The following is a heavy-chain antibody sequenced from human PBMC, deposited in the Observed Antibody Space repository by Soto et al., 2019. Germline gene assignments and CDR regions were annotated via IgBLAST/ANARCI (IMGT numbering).Heavy chain of an antibody. J-gene: IGHJ4*02. CDR2: ISGSGNTS. CDR1: GFTFSSYA. Sequence: EVQLLESGGGLVQPGGSLRLSCAASGFTFSSYAMTWVRQAPGKGLEWVSAISGSGNTSYYADSVKGRFTISRDRSKKMLYLQMNSLRPEDTAVYYCAKDRGRTWYEDYWGQGTLVTGSS. CDR3: AKDRGRTWYEDY. D-gene: IGHD6-13*01. V-gene: IGHV3-23*01.